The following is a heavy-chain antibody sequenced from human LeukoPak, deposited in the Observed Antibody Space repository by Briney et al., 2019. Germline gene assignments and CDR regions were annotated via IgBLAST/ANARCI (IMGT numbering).Heavy chain of an antibody. CDR3: ARDLLSSSWPFYYYYMDV. Sequence: SVKVSCKASGGTFSSYAISWVRQAPGQGLEWMGGIIPIFGTANYAQKFQGRVTITADESTSTAYMELSSLRSEDTAVYYCARDLLSSSWPFYYYYMDVWGKGTTVTISS. CDR2: IIPIFGTA. J-gene: IGHJ6*03. V-gene: IGHV1-69*13. CDR1: GGTFSSYA. D-gene: IGHD6-13*01.